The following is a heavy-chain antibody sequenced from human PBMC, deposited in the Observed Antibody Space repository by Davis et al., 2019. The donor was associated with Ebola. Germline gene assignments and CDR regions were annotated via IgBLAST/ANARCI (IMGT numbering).Heavy chain of an antibody. Sequence: PGGSLRLSCAASGFTFRDYAMTWVRQAPGKGLEWVSSISSSSSYIYYADSVKGRFTISRDNAKNSLYLQMNSLRAEDTAVYYCARDRSGYCGGDCYPYYFDYWGQGTLVTVSS. CDR3: ARDRSGYCGGDCYPYYFDY. CDR2: ISSSSSYI. J-gene: IGHJ4*02. D-gene: IGHD2-21*02. CDR1: GFTFRDYA. V-gene: IGHV3-21*01.